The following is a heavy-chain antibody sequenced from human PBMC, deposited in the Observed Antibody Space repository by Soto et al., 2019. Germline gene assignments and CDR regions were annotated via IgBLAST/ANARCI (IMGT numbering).Heavy chain of an antibody. CDR2: INSDGSST. V-gene: IGHV3-74*01. CDR3: ARGSAARPGYYYYGMDV. J-gene: IGHJ6*02. Sequence: PGGSLRLSCAASGFTFSSYWMHWVRQAPGKGLVWVSRINSDGSSTSYADSVKGRFTISRDNAKNTLYLQMNSLRAEDTAVYYCARGSAARPGYYYYGMDVWGQGTTVTVSS. CDR1: GFTFSSYW. D-gene: IGHD6-6*01.